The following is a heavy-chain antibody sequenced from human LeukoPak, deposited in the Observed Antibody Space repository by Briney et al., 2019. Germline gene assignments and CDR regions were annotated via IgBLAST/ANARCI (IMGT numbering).Heavy chain of an antibody. D-gene: IGHD6-6*01. CDR2: IYYSGST. J-gene: IGHJ4*02. Sequence: SETLSLTCTVSGGSISSSSYYWGWIRQPPGKGLEWIGYIYYSGSTNYNPSLKSRVTISVDTSKNQFSLKLSSVTAADTAVYYCARVRSIAALSDYWGQGTLVTVSS. CDR1: GGSISSSSYY. V-gene: IGHV4-61*05. CDR3: ARVRSIAALSDY.